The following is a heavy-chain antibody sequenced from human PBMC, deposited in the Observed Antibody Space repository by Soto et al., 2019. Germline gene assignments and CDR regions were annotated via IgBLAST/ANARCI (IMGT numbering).Heavy chain of an antibody. CDR3: ATSGIAAAGTSWGSYYGMDV. V-gene: IGHV4-31*03. CDR1: GGSISSGGYY. CDR2: SDYSGSA. J-gene: IGHJ6*02. D-gene: IGHD6-13*01. Sequence: QVQLQESGPGLVKPSQTLSLTCTVSGGSISSGGYYGSWIRQQPGKGLEWIGYSDYSGSAYYHPSLQSRVTISVDTSKNQFSLKLSSVTAADTAVYYCATSGIAAAGTSWGSYYGMDVWGQGTTVTVSS.